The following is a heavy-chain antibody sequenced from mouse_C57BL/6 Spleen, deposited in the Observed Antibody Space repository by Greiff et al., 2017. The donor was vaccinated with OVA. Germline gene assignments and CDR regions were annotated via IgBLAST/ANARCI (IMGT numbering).Heavy chain of an antibody. J-gene: IGHJ2*01. CDR1: GYTFTSYW. D-gene: IGHD3-2*02. CDR3: ARTGTAQAYLDY. CDR2: IDPSDSYT. V-gene: IGHV1-69*01. Sequence: QVQLQQSGAELVMPGASVKLSCKASGYTFTSYWMHWVKQRPGQGLEWIGEIDPSDSYTNYNQKFKGKSTLTVDKSSSTAYMQLSSLTSEDSAVYYCARTGTAQAYLDYWGQGTTLTVSS.